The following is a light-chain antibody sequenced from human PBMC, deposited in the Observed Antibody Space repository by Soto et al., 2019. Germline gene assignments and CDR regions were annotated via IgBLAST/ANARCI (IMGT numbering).Light chain of an antibody. CDR2: DAS. CDR1: QSVSSN. J-gene: IGKJ1*01. V-gene: IGKV3-15*01. Sequence: IVFWLSPGTLSLSKGEGATLSCRASQSVSSNLAWYQQKPGQAPRLLIYDASTRATGIPARFSGSGSGTEFTLTISILQSEDFAVYYCQQYTDGAPETFGQGAKVDIK. CDR3: QQYTDGAPET.